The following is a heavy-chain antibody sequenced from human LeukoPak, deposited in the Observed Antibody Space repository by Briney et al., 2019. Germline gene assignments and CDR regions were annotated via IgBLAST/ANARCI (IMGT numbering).Heavy chain of an antibody. CDR1: GYTFTGYY. D-gene: IGHD3-22*01. CDR2: INPSGGST. J-gene: IGHJ4*02. Sequence: ASVKVSCKASGYTFTGYYMHWVRQAPGQGLEWMGIINPSGGSTSYAQKFQGRVTMTRDMSTSTVYMELSSLRSEDTAVYYCASGSSYDSSGRGFDYWGQGTLVTVSS. V-gene: IGHV1-46*01. CDR3: ASGSSYDSSGRGFDY.